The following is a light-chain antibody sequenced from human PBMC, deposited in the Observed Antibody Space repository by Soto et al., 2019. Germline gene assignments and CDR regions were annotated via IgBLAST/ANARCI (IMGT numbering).Light chain of an antibody. V-gene: IGLV2-14*03. CDR3: SSYRTSYFYV. CDR1: GREMGAYDY. J-gene: IGLJ1*01. CDR2: GVK. Sequence: QSALTQPASVSGSPGQSSTICCTGSGREMGAYDYVSWYQKHPGKAPKFIIYGVKNRPSGVSNRFSASKSAFPASLTISGLQTEDEADYYCSSYRTSYFYVFGPGTKVTVL.